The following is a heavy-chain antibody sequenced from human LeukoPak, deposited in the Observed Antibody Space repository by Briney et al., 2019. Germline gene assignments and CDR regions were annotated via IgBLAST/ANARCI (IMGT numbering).Heavy chain of an antibody. CDR2: ITYDGSNE. J-gene: IGHJ4*02. CDR1: GFTFSNYA. Sequence: PGGSLRLSCAASGFTFSNYAMHWVRQAPGKGLKWVAVITYDGSNEYYADSVKGRFTISRDNSKNTLYLQMNSLRAEDTAVYYCARSTTVVTAFDYWGQGTLVTVSS. CDR3: ARSTTVVTAFDY. V-gene: IGHV3-30*04. D-gene: IGHD4-23*01.